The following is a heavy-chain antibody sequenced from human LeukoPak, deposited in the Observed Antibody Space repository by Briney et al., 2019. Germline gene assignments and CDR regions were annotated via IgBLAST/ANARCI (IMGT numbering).Heavy chain of an antibody. Sequence: GGSLRLSCAASGFTFSSYSMNWVRQAPGKGLEYVSAISSNGGSTYYANSVKSRFTISRDNSKNTLYLQMGSLRAEDMAVYYCAREWSSGWYYFDYWGQGTLVTVSS. CDR1: GFTFSSYS. CDR3: AREWSSGWYYFDY. CDR2: ISSNGGST. V-gene: IGHV3-64*01. J-gene: IGHJ4*02. D-gene: IGHD6-19*01.